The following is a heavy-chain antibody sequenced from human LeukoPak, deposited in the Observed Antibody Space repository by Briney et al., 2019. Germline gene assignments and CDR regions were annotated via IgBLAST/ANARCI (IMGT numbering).Heavy chain of an antibody. CDR2: IFYSGST. CDR1: GGSISSSGYY. Sequence: SETLSLTCTVSGGSISSSGYYWSWIRQHAGKGLEWIGYIFYSGSTNYNPSLKSRLSISVDTDENQFSLRLRSVTAADTAVYYCARGVGYCSGGTCYSYYYGMDVWGQGTTVTVSS. D-gene: IGHD2-15*01. CDR3: ARGVGYCSGGTCYSYYYGMDV. J-gene: IGHJ6*02. V-gene: IGHV4-31*03.